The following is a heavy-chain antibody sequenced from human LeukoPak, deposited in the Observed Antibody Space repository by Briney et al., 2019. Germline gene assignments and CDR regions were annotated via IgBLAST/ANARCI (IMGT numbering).Heavy chain of an antibody. Sequence: GGSLRLSCAASGFTFSSYWMSWVRQAPGKGLEWVANIKQDGSEKYYVDSVKGRFTISRDNAKNSLYLQMNSLRAEDTAVYYCARGGGFSYYGSGSAIEDYWGQGTLVTVSS. J-gene: IGHJ4*02. D-gene: IGHD3-10*01. V-gene: IGHV3-7*03. CDR3: ARGGGFSYYGSGSAIEDY. CDR1: GFTFSSYW. CDR2: IKQDGSEK.